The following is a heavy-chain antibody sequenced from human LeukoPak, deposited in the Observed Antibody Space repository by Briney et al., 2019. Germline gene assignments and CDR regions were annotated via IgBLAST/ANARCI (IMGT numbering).Heavy chain of an antibody. J-gene: IGHJ4*02. D-gene: IGHD3-10*01. CDR3: AKYYYGSGSAFRALDY. Sequence: GGSLGLSCAVSGFTLTSFAMTWVRQAPGKGLEWVSSISGSGDTTYYADSVKGRFTISRDTSRDTLYLQMNSLRAEDTAVYYCAKYYYGSGSAFRALDYWGQGTLVTVSS. CDR1: GFTLTSFA. V-gene: IGHV3-23*01. CDR2: ISGSGDTT.